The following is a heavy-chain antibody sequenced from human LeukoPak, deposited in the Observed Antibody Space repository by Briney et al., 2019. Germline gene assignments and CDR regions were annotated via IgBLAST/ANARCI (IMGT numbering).Heavy chain of an antibody. V-gene: IGHV4-39*01. J-gene: IGHJ4*02. CDR2: IYYSGST. CDR3: ARVQKGGSDYYFDY. D-gene: IGHD2-21*02. CDR1: GGSVSSGSYY. Sequence: SETLSLTCTVSGGSVSSGSYYWSWIRQPPGKGLEWIGSIYYSGSTYYNPSLMSRVTISVDTSKNQFSLKLSSVTAADTAVYYCARVQKGGSDYYFDYWGQGTLVTVSS.